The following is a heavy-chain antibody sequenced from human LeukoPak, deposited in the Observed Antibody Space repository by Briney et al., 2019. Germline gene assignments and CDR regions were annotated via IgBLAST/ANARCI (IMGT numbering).Heavy chain of an antibody. Sequence: ASVKVSCKASGYTFTSYGISWVRQAPGQGLEWMGWISAYNGNTNYAQKLQGRVTMTTDTSTSTAYMELRSLRSDDTAVYYCARLGTIVGATKNWFDPWGQGTLVTVSS. V-gene: IGHV1-18*01. CDR2: ISAYNGNT. J-gene: IGHJ5*02. CDR3: ARLGTIVGATKNWFDP. D-gene: IGHD1-26*01. CDR1: GYTFTSYG.